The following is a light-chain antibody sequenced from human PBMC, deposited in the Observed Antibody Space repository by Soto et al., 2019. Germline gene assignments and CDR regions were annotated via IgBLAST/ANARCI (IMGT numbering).Light chain of an antibody. V-gene: IGKV2-29*01. CDR3: QQYNHWPPWT. Sequence: DVVMTQTPLSLSVTPGQPASISCKSSQSLLHITGETFLFWYLQKPGQSPQLLIYEVSTRVSGVPTRFSGSGSGTEFTLTITSLQSEDFAVYYCQQYNHWPPWTFGQGTKVDIK. CDR2: EVS. CDR1: QSLLHITGETF. J-gene: IGKJ1*01.